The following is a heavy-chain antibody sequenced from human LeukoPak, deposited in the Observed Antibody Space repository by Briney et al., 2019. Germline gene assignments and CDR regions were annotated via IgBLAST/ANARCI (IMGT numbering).Heavy chain of an antibody. J-gene: IGHJ4*02. D-gene: IGHD3-16*02. CDR2: IIPILGIA. CDR1: GGTFSSYT. CDR3: ARDAGRSTFGGAIVPPYFDY. V-gene: IGHV1-69*04. Sequence: SGKLSCKSSGGTFSSYTISLVRQGPGQGLELVGRIIPILGIANYAQKFQGRVTITADKSTGKAYMELSRLRSEDTAVYTCARDAGRSTFGGAIVPPYFDYWGQGTLVTVSS.